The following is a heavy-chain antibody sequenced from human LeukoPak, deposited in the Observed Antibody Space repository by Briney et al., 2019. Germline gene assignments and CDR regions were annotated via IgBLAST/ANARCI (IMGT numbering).Heavy chain of an antibody. CDR3: ARVPSENYYYYYMDV. J-gene: IGHJ6*03. Sequence: SETLSLTCTVSDGSISDSYWSWIRQSPGKGLEWIGYIFYTGFTHYNPSLESRVTISVDTSKKQFSLRLNSVTAADTAVYYCARVPSENYYYYYMDVWGKGTTVTVSS. CDR1: DGSISDSY. V-gene: IGHV4-59*12. CDR2: IFYTGFT. D-gene: IGHD2-2*01.